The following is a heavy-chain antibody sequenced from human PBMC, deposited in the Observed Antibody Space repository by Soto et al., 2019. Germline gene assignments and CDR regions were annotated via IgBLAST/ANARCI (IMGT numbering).Heavy chain of an antibody. CDR2: IYPGDSDT. V-gene: IGHV5-51*01. Sequence: LKLSCKGSGYPFTNYWIGWVRQMPGKVLEWMGIIYPGDSDTKYNPSFQGQVTISADKSITTTYLRWTSLKASDTAIYYCAASIFYYGMDVWGQGTTVTGS. CDR1: GYPFTNYW. CDR3: AASIFYYGMDV. J-gene: IGHJ6*02.